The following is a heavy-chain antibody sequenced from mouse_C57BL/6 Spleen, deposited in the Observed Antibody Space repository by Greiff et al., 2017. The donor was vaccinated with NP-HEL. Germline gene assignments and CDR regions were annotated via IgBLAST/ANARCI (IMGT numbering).Heavy chain of an antibody. CDR1: GYTFTDYE. D-gene: IGHD1-1*01. V-gene: IGHV1-15*01. Sequence: VKLVESGAELVRPGASVTLSCKASGYTFTDYEMHWVKQTPVHGLEWIGAIDPETGGTAYNQKFKGKAILTADKSSSTAYMELRSLTSEDSAVYYCTRSGYGSSYWYFDVWGTGTTVTVSS. CDR2: IDPETGGT. J-gene: IGHJ1*03. CDR3: TRSGYGSSYWYFDV.